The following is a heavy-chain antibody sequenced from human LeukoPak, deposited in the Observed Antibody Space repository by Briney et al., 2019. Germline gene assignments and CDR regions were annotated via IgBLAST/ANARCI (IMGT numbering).Heavy chain of an antibody. CDR3: ARAHTSAPGTLFDY. V-gene: IGHV1-46*01. Sequence: ASVKVSCKASGYTFSSYYMHWVRQAPGQGLEWMGRINPSGTSTSYAQKFQGRVTVTRDTSTSTLYMELGSLTSEDTALYYRARAHTSAPGTLFDYWGQGTLVTVSS. CDR2: INPSGTST. CDR1: GYTFSSYY. J-gene: IGHJ4*02. D-gene: IGHD3-3*01.